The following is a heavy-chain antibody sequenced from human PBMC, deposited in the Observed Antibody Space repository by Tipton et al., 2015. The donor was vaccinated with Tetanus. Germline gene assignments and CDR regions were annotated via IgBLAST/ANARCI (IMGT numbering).Heavy chain of an antibody. CDR2: ITFDGSTK. Sequence: LSLTCAVSGGSIRSSNWWSWVRQAPGKGLEWVAVITFDGSTKYYGDSVKGRFTLSRDNSQNTLYLQMNSLKVEDTAVYYCAREDGGPTLDYFDSWGQGALVIVSS. V-gene: IGHV3-30*03. D-gene: IGHD3-16*01. J-gene: IGHJ4*02. CDR3: AREDGGPTLDYFDS. CDR1: GGSIRSSNW.